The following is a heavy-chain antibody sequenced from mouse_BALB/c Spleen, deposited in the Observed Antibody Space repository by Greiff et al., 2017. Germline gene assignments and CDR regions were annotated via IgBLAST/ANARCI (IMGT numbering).Heavy chain of an antibody. J-gene: IGHJ2*01. V-gene: IGHV5-6-5*01. Sequence: EVKVVESGGGLVKPGGSLKLSCAASGFTFSSYAMSWVRQTPEKRLEWVASISSGGSTYYPDSVKGRFTISRDNARNILYLQMSSLRSEDTAMYYCASGFDYYCDYWGQGTTLTVSS. CDR2: ISSGGST. CDR1: GFTFSSYA. CDR3: ASGFDYYCDY.